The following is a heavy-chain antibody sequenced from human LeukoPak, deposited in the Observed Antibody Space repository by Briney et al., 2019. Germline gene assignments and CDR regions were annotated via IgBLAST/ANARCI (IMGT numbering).Heavy chain of an antibody. J-gene: IGHJ4*02. CDR1: GGTFSSYA. D-gene: IGHD5-18*01. CDR3: ARPSNVDTAMAPPDY. CDR2: IIPIFGTA. V-gene: IGHV1-69*13. Sequence: ASVKVSCKASGGTFSSYAISWVRQAPGQGLEWMGGIIPIFGTANYAQKFQGRVTITADESTSTAYMALSSLRSEDTAVYYCARPSNVDTAMAPPDYWGQGTLVTVSS.